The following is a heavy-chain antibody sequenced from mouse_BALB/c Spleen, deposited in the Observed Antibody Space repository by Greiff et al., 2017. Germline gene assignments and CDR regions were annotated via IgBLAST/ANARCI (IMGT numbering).Heavy chain of an antibody. CDR1: GDSITSGY. Sequence: EVHLVESGPSLVKPSQTLSLTCSVTGDSITSGYWNWIRKFPGNKLEYMGYISYSGSTYYNPSLKSRISITRDTSKNQYYLQLNSVTTEDTATYYCASNYYGSAWFAYWGQGTLVTVSA. D-gene: IGHD1-1*01. J-gene: IGHJ3*01. CDR2: ISYSGST. CDR3: ASNYYGSAWFAY. V-gene: IGHV3-8*02.